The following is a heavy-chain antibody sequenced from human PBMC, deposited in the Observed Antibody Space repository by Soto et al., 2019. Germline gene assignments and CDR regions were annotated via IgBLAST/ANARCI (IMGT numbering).Heavy chain of an antibody. V-gene: IGHV1-69*06. CDR1: GGTFDTYA. CDR3: ARGHLYDSSDSGSGY. Sequence: QLVQSGAEVKKPGSSVKVSCTASGGTFDTYAFSWVRQAPGQGLEWMGGIIPIFATPSYAQKFQGRVTITADKSTSTAYIELTSLTSDDTAVYYCARGHLYDSSDSGSGYWGQGTLITVSS. D-gene: IGHD6-25*01. J-gene: IGHJ4*02. CDR2: IIPIFATP.